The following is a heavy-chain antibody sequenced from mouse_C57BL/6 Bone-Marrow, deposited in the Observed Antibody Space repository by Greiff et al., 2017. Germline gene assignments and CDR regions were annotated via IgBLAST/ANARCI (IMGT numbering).Heavy chain of an antibody. Sequence: VQLQQSGAELVRPGASVKLSCTASGFNIKDDYMHWVKQRPEQGLEWIGWIDPENGDTEYASKFQGKATITADTSSNTSYLQISSLTSEDTAVYYCTPHFYAMDYWGQGTSVTVSS. V-gene: IGHV14-4*01. CDR2: IDPENGDT. J-gene: IGHJ4*01. CDR3: TPHFYAMDY. CDR1: GFNIKDDY.